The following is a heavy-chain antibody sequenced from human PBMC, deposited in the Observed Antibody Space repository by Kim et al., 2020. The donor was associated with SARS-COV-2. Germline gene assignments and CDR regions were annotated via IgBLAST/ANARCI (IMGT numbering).Heavy chain of an antibody. J-gene: IGHJ4*02. CDR3: ARHNSYSTGWYDY. D-gene: IGHD6-19*01. CDR1: GGSISSYY. CDR2: IYYSGST. V-gene: IGHV4-59*08. Sequence: SETLSLTCTVSGGSISSYYWSWIRQPPGKGLEWIGYIYYSGSTNYNPSLNSRVTISVDTSKNQFSLKLSSVTATDTAVYYCARHNSYSTGWYDYWGQGTLVTVSS.